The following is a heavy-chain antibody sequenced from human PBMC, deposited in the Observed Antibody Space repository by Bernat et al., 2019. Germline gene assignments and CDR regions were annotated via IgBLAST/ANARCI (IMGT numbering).Heavy chain of an antibody. D-gene: IGHD3-16*01. CDR1: GGSISSSSYY. V-gene: IGHV4-39*01. CDR2: IYYSGST. Sequence: QLQLQESGPGLVKPSETLSLTCTVSGGSISSSSYYWGWIRQPPGKGLEWIGSIYYSGSTYYNPSLKSRVTISVDTSKNQFSLKLSSVTAADTAVYYCARQPENDDAGGDYYYGMDVWGQGTTVTVSS. CDR3: ARQPENDDAGGDYYYGMDV. J-gene: IGHJ6*02.